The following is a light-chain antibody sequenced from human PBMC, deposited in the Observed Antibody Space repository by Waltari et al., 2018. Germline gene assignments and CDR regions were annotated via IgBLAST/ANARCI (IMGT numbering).Light chain of an antibody. CDR2: EVT. CDR1: TTAVGNSQH. V-gene: IGLV2-23*02. CDR3: LSYTSSITFV. J-gene: IGLJ2*01. Sequence: QPALTQPASVSGSPAQSTPIPSTGTTTAVGNSQHFCWYQQHPGKAPTLIISEVTERPSGVSDRFSGSKSGNTASLTISGLQAEDEADYYCLSYTSSITFVFGGGTKLSVL.